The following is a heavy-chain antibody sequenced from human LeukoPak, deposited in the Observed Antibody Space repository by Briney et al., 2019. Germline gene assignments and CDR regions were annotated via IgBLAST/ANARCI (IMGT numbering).Heavy chain of an antibody. V-gene: IGHV3-33*01. J-gene: IGHJ4*02. CDR1: GFTFSSYG. D-gene: IGHD3-10*01. CDR2: IWDDGSKK. CDR3: ASRIGY. Sequence: PGTSLRLSSAASGFTFSSYGMNWVRQAPGKGLEWVAVIWDDGSKKYYADSVKGRFTISRDNSKNTMYLQMNSLRGEDTAVYYCASRIGYWGQGTLVIVSS.